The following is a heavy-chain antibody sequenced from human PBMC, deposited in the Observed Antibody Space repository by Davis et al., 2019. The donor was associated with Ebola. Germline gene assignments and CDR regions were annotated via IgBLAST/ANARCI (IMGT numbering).Heavy chain of an antibody. CDR2: IWYDGSNK. J-gene: IGHJ4*02. CDR1: GFTFSRFG. Sequence: GGSLRLSCTASGFTFSRFGMHWVRQAPGKGLEWVAVIWYDGSNKYYADSVKGRFTISRDNSKNTLYLQMNSLRAEDTAVYYCARYGSGSYSPDYWGQGTLVTVSS. CDR3: ARYGSGSYSPDY. D-gene: IGHD3-10*01. V-gene: IGHV3-33*01.